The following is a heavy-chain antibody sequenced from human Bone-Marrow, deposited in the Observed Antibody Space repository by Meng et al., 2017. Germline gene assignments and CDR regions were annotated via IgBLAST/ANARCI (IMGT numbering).Heavy chain of an antibody. V-gene: IGHV4-59*01. CDR2: INYSGRT. J-gene: IGHJ4*02. CDR1: GGSISTYY. Sequence: QVQLQESGSGLVKPSETLPLTCTVSGGSISTYYWSWIRQSPEKGLEWIGYINYSGRTNYIPSLRSRATISVDPSKNQFSLNLRSVTAADTAVYYCARGPSHGGSYSDYWGQGTLVTVSS. CDR3: ARGPSHGGSYSDY. D-gene: IGHD2-21*02.